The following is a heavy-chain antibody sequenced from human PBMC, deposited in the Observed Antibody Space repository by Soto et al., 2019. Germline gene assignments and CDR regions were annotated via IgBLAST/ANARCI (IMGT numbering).Heavy chain of an antibody. V-gene: IGHV3-53*01. CDR3: ARDCSSTSCRYGMDV. CDR1: GFTVSSNY. D-gene: IGHD2-2*01. Sequence: EVQLVESGGGWIQPGGSLRLSCAASGFTVSSNYMSWVRQAPGKGLEWVSVIYSGGSTYYAASVKGRFTISRDNSKNTLYLQMNSLRAEDTAVYYCARDCSSTSCRYGMDVWGQGTTVNVSS. CDR2: IYSGGST. J-gene: IGHJ6*02.